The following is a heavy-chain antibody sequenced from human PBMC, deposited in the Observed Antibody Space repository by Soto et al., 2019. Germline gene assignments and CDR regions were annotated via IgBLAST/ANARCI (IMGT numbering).Heavy chain of an antibody. V-gene: IGHV1-69*13. CDR2: IIPIFGTA. Sequence: ASVKVSCKASGGTFSSYAISWVRQAPGQGLEWMGGIIPIFGTANYAQKFQGRVTITADESTSTAYMELSSLRSEDTAVYYCARHSSSSGYYYYAMHVWGQGTTVTVSS. J-gene: IGHJ6*02. D-gene: IGHD6-6*01. CDR1: GGTFSSYA. CDR3: ARHSSSSGYYYYAMHV.